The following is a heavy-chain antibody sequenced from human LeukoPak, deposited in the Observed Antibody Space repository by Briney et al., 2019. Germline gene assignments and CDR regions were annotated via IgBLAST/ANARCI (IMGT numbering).Heavy chain of an antibody. D-gene: IGHD3-22*01. J-gene: IGHJ6*02. CDR2: ISVSGGST. CDR1: GFTFSSYA. CDR3: AKDSSITLIVVVRVSGMDV. Sequence: GGSLRLSCAASGFTFSSYAMSWVRQAPGKGLEWVSAISVSGGSTYYADSVKGRVTISRDNSKNTLYLQMNSLRAEDTAVYYCAKDSSITLIVVVRVSGMDVWGQGTTVTVSS. V-gene: IGHV3-23*01.